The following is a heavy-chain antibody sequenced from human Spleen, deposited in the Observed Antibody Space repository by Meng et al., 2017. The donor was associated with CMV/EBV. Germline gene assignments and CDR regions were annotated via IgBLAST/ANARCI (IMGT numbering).Heavy chain of an antibody. Sequence: GQLGECGGAVLQPGGSLRLSCAASGFTFSSYGMHWVRQAPGKGLEWVAFIRYDGSNKYYADSVKGRFTISRDNSKNTLYLQMNSLRAEDTAVYYCAKGSAFVDTKASTFDYWGQGTLVTVPS. CDR1: GFTFSSYG. V-gene: IGHV3-30*02. J-gene: IGHJ4*02. CDR3: AKGSAFVDTKASTFDY. D-gene: IGHD5-18*01. CDR2: IRYDGSNK.